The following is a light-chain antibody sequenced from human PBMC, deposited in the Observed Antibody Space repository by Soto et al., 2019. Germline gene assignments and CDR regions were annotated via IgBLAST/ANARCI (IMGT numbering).Light chain of an antibody. CDR1: QSIVSY. J-gene: IGKJ1*01. Sequence: DIQMTPSPSSLSASIGDRVTITCRSSQSIVSYLNWYQQKQGKAPKLLIFTASYLQTGVPSRFSGRGSETDFTLTISSLQPEDSATYYCQQSYSLPRTFGHGTTVEIK. CDR2: TAS. CDR3: QQSYSLPRT. V-gene: IGKV1-39*01.